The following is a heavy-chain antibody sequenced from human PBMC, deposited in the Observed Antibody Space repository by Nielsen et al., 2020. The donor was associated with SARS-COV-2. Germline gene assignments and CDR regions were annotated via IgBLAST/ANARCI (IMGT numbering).Heavy chain of an antibody. Sequence: GESLKISCSASGFTFTTSGMHWVRQAPGKGLEWVAVIWYDGSNKYYADSVKGRFTISRDNSKNTLYLQMNSLRTEDTALYYCAKDRGGYDRRNFDYWGQGTLVTVSS. V-gene: IGHV3-33*06. CDR2: IWYDGSNK. CDR3: AKDRGGYDRRNFDY. D-gene: IGHD5-12*01. J-gene: IGHJ4*02. CDR1: GFTFTTSG.